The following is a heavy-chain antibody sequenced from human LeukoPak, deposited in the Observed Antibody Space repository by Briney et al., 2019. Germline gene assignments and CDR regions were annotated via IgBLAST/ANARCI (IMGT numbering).Heavy chain of an antibody. Sequence: SETLSLTCSVSGDSISMYYWNWIRQSPGKGLEWIGYIDHTGSTNYNPSLNSRVTISRDTSTNHFSLKLSSVTAADTAVYYCARYRAFDIWGQGTMVTVSS. J-gene: IGHJ3*02. V-gene: IGHV4-59*01. CDR3: ARYRAFDI. CDR2: IDHTGST. CDR1: GDSISMYY.